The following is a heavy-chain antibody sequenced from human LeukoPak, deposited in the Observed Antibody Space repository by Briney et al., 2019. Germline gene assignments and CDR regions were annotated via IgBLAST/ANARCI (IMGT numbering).Heavy chain of an antibody. D-gene: IGHD3-10*01. CDR3: AREGVYYGSGSRYYYYYMDV. Sequence: PSETLSLTCTVSGGSISSYYWSWIRQPAGKGLEWIGRIYSSGSTNYNPSLKSRVTMSVDTSKNQFSLKLSSVTAADTAVYYCAREGVYYGSGSRYYYYYMDVWGKGTTVTVS. CDR1: GGSISSYY. CDR2: IYSSGST. V-gene: IGHV4-4*07. J-gene: IGHJ6*03.